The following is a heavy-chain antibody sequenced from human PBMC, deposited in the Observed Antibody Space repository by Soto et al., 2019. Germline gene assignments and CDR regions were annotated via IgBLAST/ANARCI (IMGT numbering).Heavy chain of an antibody. CDR2: IIPIFGTA. Sequence: SVKVSCKASGGTFSSYAISWVRQAPGQGLEWMGGIIPIFGTANYAQKFQGRVTITADESTSTAYMELSSLRSEDTAVYYCARDLKVRFGAGDYYGMDVWGQGTTVTVSS. J-gene: IGHJ6*02. CDR1: GGTFSSYA. CDR3: ARDLKVRFGAGDYYGMDV. D-gene: IGHD3-10*01. V-gene: IGHV1-69*13.